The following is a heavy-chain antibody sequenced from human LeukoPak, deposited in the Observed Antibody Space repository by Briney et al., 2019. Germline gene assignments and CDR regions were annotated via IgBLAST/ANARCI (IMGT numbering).Heavy chain of an antibody. CDR1: GFTFSSYA. J-gene: IGHJ4*02. V-gene: IGHV3-64*01. CDR3: ARDRGEMATGRVDY. CDR2: ISSNGGST. D-gene: IGHD5-24*01. Sequence: GGSLRLSCAASGFTFSSYAMHWVRQAPGKGLEYVSAISSNGGSTYYANSVKGRFTISRDNSKNTLYLQMGSLRAEDMAVYYCARDRGEMATGRVDYWGQGTLVTVSS.